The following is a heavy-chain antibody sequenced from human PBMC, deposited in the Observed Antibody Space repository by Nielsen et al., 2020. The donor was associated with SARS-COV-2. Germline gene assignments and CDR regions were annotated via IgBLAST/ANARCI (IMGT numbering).Heavy chain of an antibody. Sequence: SETLSLTCTVSGGSISSYYWSWVRQPPGKGLEWIGYIYYRGSTSYNPSLKSRVTLSVDTSKNQFSLNLTSVTAAGTAVYYCAREALFNWFDSWGQGTLVTVSS. CDR2: IYYRGST. V-gene: IGHV4-59*01. CDR3: AREALFNWFDS. CDR1: GGSISSYY. J-gene: IGHJ5*01.